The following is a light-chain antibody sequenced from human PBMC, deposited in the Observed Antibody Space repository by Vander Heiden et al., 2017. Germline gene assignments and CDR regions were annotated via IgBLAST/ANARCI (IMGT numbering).Light chain of an antibody. V-gene: IGKV3-15*01. Sequence: EIVMTQSPATLSVSPGERATLSCRASQSVSSNLAWYQQKPGQAPRLLIYGASTRDTGIPARFSGSGSGTEFTLTISSLQSEDFAVYYCQQDNNWPPLTFGGGTKVEIK. CDR2: GAS. CDR1: QSVSSN. J-gene: IGKJ4*01. CDR3: QQDNNWPPLT.